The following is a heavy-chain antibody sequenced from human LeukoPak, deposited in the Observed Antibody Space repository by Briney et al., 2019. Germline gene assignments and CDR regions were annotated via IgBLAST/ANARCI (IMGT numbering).Heavy chain of an antibody. CDR3: AKGSGYYNYYYYGMDV. CDR1: GFTFDDYA. D-gene: IGHD3-22*01. Sequence: GGSLRLSCAASGFTFDDYAMHWVRQAPGKGLEWVSGISWNSGSIGYADSVKGRFTISRDNAKNSLYLQMNSLRAEDTALYYCAKGSGYYNYYYYGMDVWGQGTTVAVSS. V-gene: IGHV3-9*01. CDR2: ISWNSGSI. J-gene: IGHJ6*02.